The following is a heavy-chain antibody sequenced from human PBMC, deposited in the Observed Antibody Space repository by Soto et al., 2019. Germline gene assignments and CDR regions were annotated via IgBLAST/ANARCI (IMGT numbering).Heavy chain of an antibody. J-gene: IGHJ4*02. D-gene: IGHD2-2*01. CDR1: GYSFTSYW. CDR2: IDPSDSYT. CDR3: AAFPLVVVPAANSFHITGTPPVDY. V-gene: IGHV5-10-1*01. Sequence: PGESLKISCKGSGYSFTSYWSSWVRQMPGKGLEWMGRIDPSDSYTNYSPSFQGHVTISADKSISTAYLQWSSLKASDTAMYYCAAFPLVVVPAANSFHITGTPPVDYWGQGTLVTVSS.